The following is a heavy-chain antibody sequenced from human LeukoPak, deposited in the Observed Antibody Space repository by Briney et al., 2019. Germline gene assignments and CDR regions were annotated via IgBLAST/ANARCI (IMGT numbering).Heavy chain of an antibody. V-gene: IGHV1-2*02. CDR2: INPNSGAT. CDR1: GYTFTGYY. J-gene: IGHJ6*02. CDR3: ARDQEGTLYYYYYGMDV. Sequence: ASVKVSCKASGYTFTGYYLHWVRQAPGQGLEWMGWINPNSGATNYAQKFQGRVTMTRDTSISTVYMELSRLRSDDTAVYYCARDQEGTLYYYYYGMDVWGQGTTVTVSS. D-gene: IGHD1-1*01.